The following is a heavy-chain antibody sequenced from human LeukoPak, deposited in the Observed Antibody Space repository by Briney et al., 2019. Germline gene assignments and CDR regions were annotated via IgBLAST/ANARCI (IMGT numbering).Heavy chain of an antibody. Sequence: ASVKVSCKASGYTFTGYYMHWVRQAPGQGLEWMGWINPNSGGTNYAQKFQGRVTMTRDTSISTAYMELSRLRSDDTAVYYCARGPERITMVRGVIRTTLDYWGQGTLVTVSS. CDR1: GYTFTGYY. D-gene: IGHD3-10*01. CDR3: ARGPERITMVRGVIRTTLDY. CDR2: INPNSGGT. V-gene: IGHV1-2*02. J-gene: IGHJ4*02.